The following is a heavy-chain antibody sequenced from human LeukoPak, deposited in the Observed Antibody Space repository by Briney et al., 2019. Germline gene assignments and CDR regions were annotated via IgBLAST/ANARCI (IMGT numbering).Heavy chain of an antibody. CDR1: GYTFTSYG. D-gene: IGHD3-9*01. V-gene: IGHV1-2*02. Sequence: ASVKVSCKASGYTFTSYGISWVRQAPGQGLEWMGWINPNSGGTNYAQKFQGRVTMTRDTSISTAYMELSRLRSDDTAVYYCARDRYFDWLSNWFDPWGQGTLVTVSS. J-gene: IGHJ5*02. CDR3: ARDRYFDWLSNWFDP. CDR2: INPNSGGT.